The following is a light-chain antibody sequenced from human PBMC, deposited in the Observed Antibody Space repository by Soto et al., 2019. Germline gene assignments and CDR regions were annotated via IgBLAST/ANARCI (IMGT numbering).Light chain of an antibody. CDR3: HQYDNLPPT. Sequence: DIQMTQSPSSLSASVGDRVTITCQARQDISNYLNWYQQKPGKAPKLLIYDASNLATGVPSRFSGSGSGTDFTFTISSLQPEDIATYYCHQYDNLPPTFGQGTRLDIK. CDR2: DAS. CDR1: QDISNY. V-gene: IGKV1-33*01. J-gene: IGKJ5*01.